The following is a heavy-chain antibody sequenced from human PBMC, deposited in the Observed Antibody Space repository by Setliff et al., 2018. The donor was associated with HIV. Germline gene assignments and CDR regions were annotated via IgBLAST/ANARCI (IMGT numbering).Heavy chain of an antibody. D-gene: IGHD3-10*01. CDR2: MNPNSGNT. CDR1: GGTFTSYD. V-gene: IGHV1-8*02. CDR3: ARGDHTMVRGVIIRGLDAFDI. J-gene: IGHJ3*02. Sequence: ASVKVSCKASGGTFTSYDINWVRQATGQGLEWMGWMNPNSGNTGYAQKFQGRVTMTRNTSISTAYMELSSLRSEDTAVYYCARGDHTMVRGVIIRGLDAFDIWGQGTMVTVSS.